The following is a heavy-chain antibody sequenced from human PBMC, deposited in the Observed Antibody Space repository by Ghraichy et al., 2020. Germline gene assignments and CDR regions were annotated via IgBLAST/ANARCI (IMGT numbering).Heavy chain of an antibody. CDR2: ISASGANT. CDR3: ANKANTCDYTTCYLNAFDF. J-gene: IGHJ3*01. D-gene: IGHD3/OR15-3a*01. Sequence: GGSLRLSCTVSGISFNNFAMSWVRQAPGKGLEWVSAISASGANTYYADSVKGRFTISRDNSKNTLYLQMNSLRAEDTALYYCANKANTCDYTTCYLNAFDFWGQGTMVTVSS. V-gene: IGHV3-23*01. CDR1: GISFNNFA.